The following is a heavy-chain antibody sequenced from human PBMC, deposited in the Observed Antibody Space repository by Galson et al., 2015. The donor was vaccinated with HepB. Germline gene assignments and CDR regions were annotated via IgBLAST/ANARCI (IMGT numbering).Heavy chain of an antibody. D-gene: IGHD1-7*01. CDR3: AKLGGNWNYEEYYFDY. CDR1: GFTFSSYA. Sequence: SLRLSCAASGFTFSSYAMSWVRQAPGKGLEWVSTISGSGGSTYYGDSVKGRFTISRDNSKNTLYLQMKSLRAEDTAVYYCAKLGGNWNYEEYYFDYWGQGTLVTVSS. J-gene: IGHJ4*02. V-gene: IGHV3-23*01. CDR2: ISGSGGST.